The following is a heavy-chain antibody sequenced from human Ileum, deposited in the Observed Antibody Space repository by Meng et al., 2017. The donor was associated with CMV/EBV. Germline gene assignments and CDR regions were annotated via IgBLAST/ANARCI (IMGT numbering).Heavy chain of an antibody. CDR3: ARAAARGVPVDL. J-gene: IGHJ5*02. V-gene: IGHV4-4*07. D-gene: IGHD3-10*01. Sequence: QGQLPRPGSGLVKPSEPLSLTCTFSSASISPYYWNWIRQPAGKGLEWIGRIYTGGPTDYNPSLKSRVTMSVDTSKNQFSLKLTSVTAADTAVYYCARAAARGVPVDLWGQGTLVTVSS. CDR2: IYTGGPT. CDR1: SASISPYY.